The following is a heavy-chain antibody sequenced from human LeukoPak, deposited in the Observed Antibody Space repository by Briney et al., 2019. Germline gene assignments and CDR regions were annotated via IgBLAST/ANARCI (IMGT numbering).Heavy chain of an antibody. J-gene: IGHJ3*01. CDR3: VGASGFSGKAAFAF. CDR1: GDSVSSNSIA. Sequence: SQTLSLTCVISGDSVSSNSIAWNWIRQSPSRGLEWLGRTYFRSKWYYEYADSVKSRITINVDTSMNQFSLQLNSVTPEDTAVYYCVGASGFSGKAAFAFWDQGTLVTVSS. D-gene: IGHD1-26*01. CDR2: TYFRSKWYY. V-gene: IGHV6-1*01.